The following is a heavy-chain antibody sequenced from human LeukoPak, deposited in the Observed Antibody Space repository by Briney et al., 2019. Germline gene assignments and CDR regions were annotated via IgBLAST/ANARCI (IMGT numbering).Heavy chain of an antibody. CDR3: ATYSGYSSGWEFDY. Sequence: ASVKVSCKASGYTFTSYYMHWVRQAPGQGLEWMGWISAYNGNTNYAQKLQGRVTMTTDTSTSTAYMELRSLRSDDTAVYYCATYSGYSSGWEFDYWGQGTLVTVSS. V-gene: IGHV1-18*04. J-gene: IGHJ4*02. CDR2: ISAYNGNT. D-gene: IGHD6-19*01. CDR1: GYTFTSYY.